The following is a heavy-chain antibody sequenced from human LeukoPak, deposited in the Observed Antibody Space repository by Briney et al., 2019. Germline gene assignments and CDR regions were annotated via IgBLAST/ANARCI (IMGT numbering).Heavy chain of an antibody. D-gene: IGHD5-18*01. CDR3: AKDREYNYGLGVFDI. J-gene: IGHJ3*02. CDR2: ISGSGSST. V-gene: IGHV3-23*01. Sequence: GGSLRLSCAASGFTFSSYAMSWVRQAPGKGLEWVSTISGSGSSTYYADSVKGRFTISRDNSKNTLFLQMNSLRAEDTAGYYCAKDREYNYGLGVFDIWGQGTMVTVSS. CDR1: GFTFSSYA.